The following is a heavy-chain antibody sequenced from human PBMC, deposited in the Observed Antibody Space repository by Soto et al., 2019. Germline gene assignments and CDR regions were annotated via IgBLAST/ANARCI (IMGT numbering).Heavy chain of an antibody. Sequence: QVQLEQSGAEEKKPGASVKVSCKASEYTFTSYAMHWVRQAPGQRLEWMGWINAGNGNTKYSQKFQGRVTITRDTSASTAYMELSSLRSEDTAVYYCARGITLPTPLDYWGQGTLVTVSS. J-gene: IGHJ4*02. CDR3: ARGITLPTPLDY. D-gene: IGHD1-20*01. V-gene: IGHV1-3*05. CDR2: INAGNGNT. CDR1: EYTFTSYA.